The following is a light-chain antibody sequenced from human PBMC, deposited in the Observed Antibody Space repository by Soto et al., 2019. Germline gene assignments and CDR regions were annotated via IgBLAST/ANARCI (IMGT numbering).Light chain of an antibody. V-gene: IGKV3-20*01. CDR3: QQGYDTTIT. CDR1: QSVSNNY. CDR2: GAS. Sequence: IVLTQSPGNLSLSPGERATLSCRTSQSVSNNYLAWYKQKPGQAPRLLIYGASNRSTGIPDRFSGSGSGTDFTLTITSLQPEDFATYFCQQGYDTTITFGQGTLLAIK. J-gene: IGKJ5*01.